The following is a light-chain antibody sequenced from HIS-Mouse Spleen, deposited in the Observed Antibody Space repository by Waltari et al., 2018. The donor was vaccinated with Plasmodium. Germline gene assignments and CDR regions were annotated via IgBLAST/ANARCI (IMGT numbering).Light chain of an antibody. Sequence: QSVLTQPPSASGTPGQRVTISCSGRSSNIGSNYVFWYQQLPGTAPKHLIYRNNQRPSGVPDRFAGSKSGTSASLAISGLRSEDEADYYCAAWDDSLSGRVFGGGTKLTVL. CDR1: SSNIGSNY. J-gene: IGLJ3*02. CDR3: AAWDDSLSGRV. CDR2: RNN. V-gene: IGLV1-47*01.